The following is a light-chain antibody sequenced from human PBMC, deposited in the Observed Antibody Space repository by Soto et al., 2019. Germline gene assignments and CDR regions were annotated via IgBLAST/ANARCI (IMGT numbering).Light chain of an antibody. CDR3: QTWDTGIRV. CDR2: FNSDGSH. Sequence: QAVMTQSPSASASLGASVKLTCTLSSGHSDYATAWHQQQPDKGPRYLMKFNSDGSHTKGDGIPDRFSGSSSGAERYLTISKLQSEDEADYYCQTWDTGIRVFGGGTKLTVL. J-gene: IGLJ3*02. V-gene: IGLV4-69*01. CDR1: SGHSDYA.